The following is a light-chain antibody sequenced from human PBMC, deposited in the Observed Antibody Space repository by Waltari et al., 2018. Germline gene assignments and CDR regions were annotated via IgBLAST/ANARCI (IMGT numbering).Light chain of an antibody. CDR1: QSLSYRYNNRNY. CDR2: WAS. CDR3: HQYYTTPFT. Sequence: DIVMSQSPDSLAVSLGERATIQCRSSQSLSYRYNNRNYLAWYQRRPGQPPKLLIYWASPRESGVPDRFSGSGSGTDFTLTISSLQAEDVAIYYCHQYYTTPFTFGPGTTVDIK. V-gene: IGKV4-1*01. J-gene: IGKJ3*01.